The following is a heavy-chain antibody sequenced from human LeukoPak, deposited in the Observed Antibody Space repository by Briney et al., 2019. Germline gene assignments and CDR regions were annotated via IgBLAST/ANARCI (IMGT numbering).Heavy chain of an antibody. Sequence: GGSLRLSCVASKIIFSGYGIHWARQAPGKGLEGVAFIRYDGTNKYYTDSVKGRFTISRDNSKNTLYLQMNSLRDDDTAVYYCAKVGSGWYGVDYWGQGTLVTVSS. D-gene: IGHD6-19*01. V-gene: IGHV3-30*02. J-gene: IGHJ4*02. CDR2: IRYDGTNK. CDR3: AKVGSGWYGVDY. CDR1: KIIFSGYG.